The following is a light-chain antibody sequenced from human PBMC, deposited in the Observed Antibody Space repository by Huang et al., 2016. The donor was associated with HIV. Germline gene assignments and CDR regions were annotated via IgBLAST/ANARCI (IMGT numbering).Light chain of an antibody. V-gene: IGKV3-20*01. J-gene: IGKJ2*01. CDR3: QQYGTSPYT. CDR1: QSRSSSY. CDR2: GAS. Sequence: EVVLTQSPDTLSSSPGERVTVSCRASQSRSSSYIAWYQQRPGQAPRLLIYGASTRATDIPDRFSGSGSGTDFTLTINRLEPADFAMYYCQQYGTSPYTFGQGTNLEIK.